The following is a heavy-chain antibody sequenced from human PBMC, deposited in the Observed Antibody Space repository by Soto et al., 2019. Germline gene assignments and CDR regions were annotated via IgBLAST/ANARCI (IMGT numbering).Heavy chain of an antibody. CDR2: ISAYNGNT. CDR3: GRGDLLVAPSALDV. V-gene: IGHV1-18*01. Sequence: QVQLVQSGAEMKKPGASVRVSCQTSGDTFGTSGFHWVRQAPGQGLEWMGWISAYNGNTYYMQKLQGRVTMTTDTSTSNAYMEVRSLKSADPAVYFCGRGDLLVAPSALDVWGQGTMVTVSS. J-gene: IGHJ3*01. CDR1: GDTFGTSG.